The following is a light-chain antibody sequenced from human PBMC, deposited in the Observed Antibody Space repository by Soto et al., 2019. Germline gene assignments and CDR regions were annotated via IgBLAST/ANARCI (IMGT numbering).Light chain of an antibody. CDR2: RNN. CDR1: SSNIGSNY. Sequence: QSVLTQPPSASGTPGQRVTISCSGSSSNIGSNYVYWYQQLPGTAPKLLIYRNNQRPSGVPDRFSGSKSVTSASLAISGLRSENEDDYYCAAWDDSLXXPNYVFGNGTKPTVL. CDR3: AAWDDSLXXPNYV. V-gene: IGLV1-47*01. J-gene: IGLJ1*01.